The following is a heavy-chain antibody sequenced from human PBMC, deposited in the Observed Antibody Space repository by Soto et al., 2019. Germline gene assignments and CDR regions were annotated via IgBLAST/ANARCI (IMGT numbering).Heavy chain of an antibody. CDR2: ISVYNGNT. CDR1: GYSFATSG. J-gene: IGHJ5*02. D-gene: IGHD3-22*01. V-gene: IGHV1-18*01. Sequence: QVKLVQSGTEVKKPGASLKVSCKASGYSFATSGISWVRQAPGQGLEWMGWISVYNGNTNYEQKLHDRVTMTTHTTTTTAYLELRSLRSYDTAVYYCARAGQYYDSSCYVTWGQGTLVTVSS. CDR3: ARAGQYYDSSCYVT.